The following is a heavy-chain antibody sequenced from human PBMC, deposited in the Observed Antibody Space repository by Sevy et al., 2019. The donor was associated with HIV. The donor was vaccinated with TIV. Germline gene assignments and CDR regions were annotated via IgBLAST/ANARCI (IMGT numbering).Heavy chain of an antibody. CDR1: GLTFSNYA. CDR3: AREGCSKPHDY. CDR2: FSCGCGKI. Sequence: GGSLRLSCAASGLTFSNYAMSWVRQAPGKGLEWVSTFSCGCGKINYAGSVKGGLTTSRDNSKNTQYLQMNSLTAEDTGLYYCAREGCSKPHDYWGQGTLVTVSS. D-gene: IGHD2-2*01. V-gene: IGHV3-23*01. J-gene: IGHJ4*02.